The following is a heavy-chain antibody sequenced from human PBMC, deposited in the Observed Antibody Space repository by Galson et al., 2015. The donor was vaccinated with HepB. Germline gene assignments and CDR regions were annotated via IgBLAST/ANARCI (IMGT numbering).Heavy chain of an antibody. CDR3: AKDPYLYSALAGTMAGFDY. Sequence: SLRLSCAASGFTFSNYGMHWVRQAPGKGLEWVAGISSDGSNKNYADSVKGRFTISRDNSKNTLYLQMNSLRAEDTALYYCAKDPYLYSALAGTMAGFDYWGQGTLVTVSS. CDR1: GFTFSNYG. J-gene: IGHJ4*02. D-gene: IGHD6-19*01. CDR2: ISSDGSNK. V-gene: IGHV3-30*18.